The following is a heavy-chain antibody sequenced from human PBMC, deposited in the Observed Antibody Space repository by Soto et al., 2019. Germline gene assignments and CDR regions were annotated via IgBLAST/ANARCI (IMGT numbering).Heavy chain of an antibody. D-gene: IGHD1-20*01. CDR3: AREVSQVTGTVDYYGMDV. V-gene: IGHV4-34*01. CDR2: INHSGST. CDR1: GGSFSGYY. Sequence: SETLSLTCAVYGGSFSGYYWSWIRQPPGKGLEWIGEINHSGSTNYNPSLKSRVTISVDTSKNQFSLKLSSVTAADTAVYYCAREVSQVTGTVDYYGMDVWGQGTTVTVSS. J-gene: IGHJ6*02.